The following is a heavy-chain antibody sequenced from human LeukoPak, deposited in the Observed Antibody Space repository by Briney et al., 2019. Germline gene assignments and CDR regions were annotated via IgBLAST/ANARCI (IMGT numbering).Heavy chain of an antibody. CDR3: LHHPEYRGFVDY. V-gene: IGHV1-18*04. D-gene: IGHD1-14*01. CDR2: ISTYNGNT. CDR1: GYTFTSHG. Sequence: GASVKVSCKASGYTFTSHGISWVRQAPGQGLEWMGWISTYNGNTNYAQKFQGRVTITADKSTSTAYMELSSLRSEDTAVYYCLHHPEYRGFVDYWGQGTLVTVSS. J-gene: IGHJ4*02.